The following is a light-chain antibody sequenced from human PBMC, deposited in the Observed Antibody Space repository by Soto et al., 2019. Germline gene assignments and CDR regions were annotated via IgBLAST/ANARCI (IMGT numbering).Light chain of an antibody. CDR3: QLYSSSPPRYT. J-gene: IGKJ2*01. CDR1: QSVSSNY. Sequence: EIVLTQSPGTLYLSPGERATLSCRASQSVSSNYLAWYQQKRGQAPRLLIYAASARATGIPDRFSGSGSGTDFTLTISRLEPEDFAVYFCQLYSSSPPRYTFGQGTKLEI. CDR2: AAS. V-gene: IGKV3-20*01.